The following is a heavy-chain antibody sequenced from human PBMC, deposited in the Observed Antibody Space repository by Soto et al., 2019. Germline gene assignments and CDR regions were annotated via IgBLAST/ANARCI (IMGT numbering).Heavy chain of an antibody. Sequence: SETLSLTCVVSGGSISGHYWSWIRQPPGKGLVWIGYVYYSGSTNYNPSLKSRVTMSVDTPKNQFSLKVSSVTAADTAVYYCERTGVDFYFDFWGQGTLVTVSS. CDR2: VYYSGST. D-gene: IGHD3-10*01. CDR3: ERTGVDFYFDF. J-gene: IGHJ4*02. CDR1: GGSISGHY. V-gene: IGHV4-59*11.